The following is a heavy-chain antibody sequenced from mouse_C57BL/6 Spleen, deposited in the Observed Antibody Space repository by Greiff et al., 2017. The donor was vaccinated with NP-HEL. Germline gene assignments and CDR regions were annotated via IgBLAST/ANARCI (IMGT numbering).Heavy chain of an antibody. D-gene: IGHD2-4*01. CDR1: GYTFTCYW. V-gene: IGHV1-64*01. Sequence: QVQLKQPGAELVKPGASVKLSCKASGYTFTCYWMHWVKQRPGQGLEWIGMIHPNSGSTNYNEKFKSKATLTVDTSSSTAYMQLSSLTSEDSAVYYCARDDYDENFDYWGQGTTLTVSS. CDR2: IHPNSGST. CDR3: ARDDYDENFDY. J-gene: IGHJ2*01.